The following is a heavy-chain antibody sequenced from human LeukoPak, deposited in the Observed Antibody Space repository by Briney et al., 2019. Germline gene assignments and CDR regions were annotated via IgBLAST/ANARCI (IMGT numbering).Heavy chain of an antibody. J-gene: IGHJ4*02. D-gene: IGHD6-13*01. CDR1: GYTFTGYY. CDR3: ARAHSSSWYSFDY. Sequence: GASVKVSCKASGYTFTGYYMHWVRQAPGQGLEWMGWINPNSGDTNYAQKFQGRVTMTRDTSISTTYMEVSRLRSDDTAVYYCARAHSSSWYSFDYWGQGTLVTVSS. V-gene: IGHV1-2*02. CDR2: INPNSGDT.